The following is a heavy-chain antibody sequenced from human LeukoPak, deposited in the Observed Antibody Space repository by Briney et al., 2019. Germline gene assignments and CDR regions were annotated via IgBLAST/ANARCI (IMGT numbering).Heavy chain of an antibody. CDR2: INHSGST. V-gene: IGHV4-34*01. J-gene: IGHJ5*02. CDR3: ARGRYSSGWYIARWFDP. D-gene: IGHD6-19*01. CDR1: GGSFSGYY. Sequence: PSETLSLTCAVYGGSFSGYYWRWIRQPPGKGLEWIGEINHSGSTNYNPSLKSRVTISVDTSKNRFSLKLSSVTAADTAVYYCARGRYSSGWYIARWFDPWGQGTLVTVSS.